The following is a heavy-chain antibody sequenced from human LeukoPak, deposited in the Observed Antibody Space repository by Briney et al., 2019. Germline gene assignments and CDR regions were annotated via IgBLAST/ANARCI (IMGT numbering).Heavy chain of an antibody. CDR2: IKQDGSEK. Sequence: PGGSLRLSCAASGFTFSDYYMSWIRQAPGKGLEWVANIKQDGSEKYYVDSVKGRFTISRDNAKNSLYLQMNSLRAEDTAVYYCARSIVGSDIAAPFDYWGQGTLVTVSS. D-gene: IGHD6-13*01. J-gene: IGHJ4*02. CDR3: ARSIVGSDIAAPFDY. CDR1: GFTFSDYY. V-gene: IGHV3-7*01.